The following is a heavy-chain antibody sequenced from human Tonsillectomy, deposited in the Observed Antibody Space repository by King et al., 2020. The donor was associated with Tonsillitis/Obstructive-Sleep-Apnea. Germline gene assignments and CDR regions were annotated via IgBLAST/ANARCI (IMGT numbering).Heavy chain of an antibody. Sequence: VQLVESGGGVVQPGRSLRLSCAASGFTFSSYAMHWVRQAPGKGLEWVAVISYDGSNKYYADSVKGRFTISRDNSKNTLYLQMKSLRAEDKAVYYCARGHEVHYYDFWSGTFNWFDPWGQGTLVTVSS. CDR1: GFTFSSYA. V-gene: IGHV3-30*04. D-gene: IGHD3-3*01. CDR3: ARGHEVHYYDFWSGTFNWFDP. J-gene: IGHJ5*02. CDR2: ISYDGSNK.